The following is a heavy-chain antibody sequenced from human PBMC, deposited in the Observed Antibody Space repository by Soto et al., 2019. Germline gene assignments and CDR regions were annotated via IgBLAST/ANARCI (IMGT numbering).Heavy chain of an antibody. CDR1: GFFISSGNY. CDR2: IFHGGNT. V-gene: IGHV4-38-2*01. CDR3: ARARWYDAFDV. Sequence: SETLSLTCAGSGFFISSGNYWGWIRKPPGKGLEWIGSIFHGGNTYYNPSLKSRVTISVDMSKNQFSLKLNSVTAADTAVYYCARARWYDAFDVWGQGTVVTVSS. D-gene: IGHD2-15*01. J-gene: IGHJ3*01.